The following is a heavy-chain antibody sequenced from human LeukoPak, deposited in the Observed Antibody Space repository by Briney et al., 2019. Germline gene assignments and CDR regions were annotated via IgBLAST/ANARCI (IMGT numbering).Heavy chain of an antibody. V-gene: IGHV4-39*07. CDR1: GGSISSSSYY. D-gene: IGHD3-9*01. CDR2: IYYGGST. Sequence: SETLSLTCTVSGGSISSSSYYWGWIRQPPGKGLEWIGSIYYGGSTYYNSSLKSRVTISVDTSKNQFSLRVSSVTAADTAVYYCATSKMSLLRYFDWFGWFDPWGQGTLVTVSS. CDR3: ATSKMSLLRYFDWFGWFDP. J-gene: IGHJ5*02.